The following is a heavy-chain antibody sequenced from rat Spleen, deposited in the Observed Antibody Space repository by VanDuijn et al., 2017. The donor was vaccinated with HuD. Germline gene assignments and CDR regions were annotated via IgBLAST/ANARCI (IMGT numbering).Heavy chain of an antibody. D-gene: IGHD1-2*01. CDR3: AKDLIAAPNWFAY. Sequence: EVQLVESGGGLVQPGRSLKLSCAASGFTFSSFAMAWVRQAPKKGLEWVATITSGGSNTYYPDSVKGRFTISRDNAKSTLYLQMNSLRSEDTATYYCAKDLIAAPNWFAYWGQGTLVTVSS. CDR2: ITSGGSNT. CDR1: GFTFSSFA. V-gene: IGHV5-46*01. J-gene: IGHJ3*01.